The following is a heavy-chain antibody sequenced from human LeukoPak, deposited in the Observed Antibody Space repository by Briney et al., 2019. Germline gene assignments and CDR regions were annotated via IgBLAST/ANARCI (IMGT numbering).Heavy chain of an antibody. CDR2: ISAYNGNT. V-gene: IGHV1-18*01. D-gene: IGHD3-22*01. Sequence: GASVKVSCKASGYTFTSYGIGWVRQAPGQGLEWMGWISAYNGNTNYAQKLQGRVTMTTDTSTRTAYMELRSLRSDDTAVYYCARDRGLEYYYDSSGYADAFDIWGQGTMVTVSS. CDR3: ARDRGLEYYYDSSGYADAFDI. J-gene: IGHJ3*02. CDR1: GYTFTSYG.